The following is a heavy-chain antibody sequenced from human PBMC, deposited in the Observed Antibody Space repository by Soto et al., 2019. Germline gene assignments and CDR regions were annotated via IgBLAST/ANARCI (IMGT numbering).Heavy chain of an antibody. D-gene: IGHD3-10*01. J-gene: IGHJ3*01. V-gene: IGHV3-74*01. CDR1: GFTFINYR. CDR3: ARSAYSGSGTYYQGGAFDL. Sequence: EVQLVESGGGLVQPGGSLRLSCAASGFTFINYRMHWVRQAPGKGLVWVSRVNSDGSGTEYADSVKGRFTISRDNVKNHLYLQMNSLRDEDTAVYYCARSAYSGSGTYYQGGAFDLWGQGTMVTVSS. CDR2: VNSDGSGT.